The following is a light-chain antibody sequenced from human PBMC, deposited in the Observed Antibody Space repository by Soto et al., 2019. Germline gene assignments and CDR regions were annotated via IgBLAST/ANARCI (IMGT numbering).Light chain of an antibody. J-gene: IGKJ4*01. CDR1: QGLNSY. CDR2: ATS. CDR3: QRLNTYPVT. V-gene: IGKV1-9*01. Sequence: DIPLTQSPSFLSASVGDRVTITCRASQGLNSYFAWYQQKPGKAPKLLLYATSTLRSVFPSRFSGSGSGAEFTLTITSLQPEDIATYYCQRLNTYPVTFGGGNKVEI.